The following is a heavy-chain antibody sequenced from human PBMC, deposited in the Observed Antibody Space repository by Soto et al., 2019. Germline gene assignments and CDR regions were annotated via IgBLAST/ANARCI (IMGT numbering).Heavy chain of an antibody. CDR2: IFSNDDK. CDR3: ALITECSRTDCYLASFDP. Sequence: QVTLKESGPVLVKPTETLTLTCTVSGLSLSTGKLGVSWIRQPPGKALEWLAHIFSNDDKSYSTSLRSRVTISKDTSRSQVVLTMTNRDPLDSGTYYCALITECSRTDCYLASFDPWGQGTLVTVSS. CDR1: GLSLSTGKLG. D-gene: IGHD2-2*01. V-gene: IGHV2-26*01. J-gene: IGHJ5*02.